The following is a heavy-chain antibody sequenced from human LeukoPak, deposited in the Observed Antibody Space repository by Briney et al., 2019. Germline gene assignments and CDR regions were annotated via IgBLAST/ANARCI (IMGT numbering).Heavy chain of an antibody. J-gene: IGHJ4*02. Sequence: ASVKVSCKTSGYTFTSYGISWVRQAPGHGLEWMGWISTYNGNTNYAQNLQGRVIMTTDTSTSTACMELRSLRSDDTAVYYCARDTYNSGWCSDYWGQGTLVTVSS. CDR1: GYTFTSYG. CDR3: ARDTYNSGWCSDY. V-gene: IGHV1-18*01. D-gene: IGHD6-19*01. CDR2: ISTYNGNT.